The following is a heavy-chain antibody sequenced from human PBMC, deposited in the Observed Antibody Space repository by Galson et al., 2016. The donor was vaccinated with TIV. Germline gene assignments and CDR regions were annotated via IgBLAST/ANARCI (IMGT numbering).Heavy chain of an antibody. D-gene: IGHD2-2*02. J-gene: IGHJ4*02. CDR1: GYTFSRHG. Sequence: SVKVSCKAAGYTFSRHGISWVRQAPGQGLEWLGWISVENGNTNNAQKLQGRVTMTTDTATSTVFMELRSLRSEDTAVFYCARESDCSSGTCYSRAFDDWGQGTPVTVSS. CDR3: ARESDCSSGTCYSRAFDD. V-gene: IGHV1-18*01. CDR2: ISVENGNT.